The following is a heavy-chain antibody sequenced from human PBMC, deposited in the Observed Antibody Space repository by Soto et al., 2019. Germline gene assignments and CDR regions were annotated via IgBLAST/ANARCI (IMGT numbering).Heavy chain of an antibody. CDR1: GFTFSIYG. Sequence: LRLSCAASGFTFSIYGMHWVRQAPGKGLEWVAVISYDGSNKYYADSVKGRFTISRDNSKNTLYLQMNSLRAEDTAVYYCAKDLPLRIAARPGYFQHWGQGTLVTVSS. J-gene: IGHJ1*01. CDR2: ISYDGSNK. V-gene: IGHV3-30*18. D-gene: IGHD6-6*01. CDR3: AKDLPLRIAARPGYFQH.